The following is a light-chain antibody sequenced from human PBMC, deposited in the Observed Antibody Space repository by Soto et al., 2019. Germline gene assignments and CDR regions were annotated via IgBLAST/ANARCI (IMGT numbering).Light chain of an antibody. CDR2: EVS. Sequence: QSALTQPPSASGSPGQSVTISCTGTSSDVGYYNYVSWYQQHPGKAPKLMIYEVSKRPSGVPDRFSGSKSGNTASLTVSGLQAKDEADYYCSSYAGSNNLGVFGGGTKVTVL. J-gene: IGLJ2*01. CDR3: SSYAGSNNLGV. V-gene: IGLV2-8*01. CDR1: SSDVGYYNY.